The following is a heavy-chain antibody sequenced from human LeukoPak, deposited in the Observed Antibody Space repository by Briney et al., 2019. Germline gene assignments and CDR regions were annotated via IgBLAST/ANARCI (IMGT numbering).Heavy chain of an antibody. D-gene: IGHD2-15*01. CDR3: ARAWTGRYCSGGSCYRLYYFDY. J-gene: IGHJ4*02. CDR1: GLSFGFYA. V-gene: IGHV3-23*01. Sequence: GGSLRLSCAASGLSFGFYAMSWVRQAPGKGLEWVSSISGGGAGTYYADSVRGRFTISRDNSKNTLYLQMNSLRAEDTAVYYCARAWTGRYCSGGSCYRLYYFDYWGQGTLVTVSS. CDR2: ISGGGAGT.